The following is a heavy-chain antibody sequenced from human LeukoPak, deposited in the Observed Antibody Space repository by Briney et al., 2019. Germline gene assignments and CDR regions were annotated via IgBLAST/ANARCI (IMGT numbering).Heavy chain of an antibody. CDR1: GFTFSSYA. J-gene: IGHJ4*02. D-gene: IGHD3-16*02. CDR3: ARDGRYDYVWGSYRSAFYYFDY. V-gene: IGHV3-30*04. CDR2: ISYDRSNK. Sequence: GGSLRLSCAASGFTFSSYAMHWVRQAPGKGLEWVAVISYDRSNKYYADSVKGRFTISRDNSKNTLYLQMNSLRAEDTAVYYCARDGRYDYVWGSYRSAFYYFDYWGQGTLVTVSS.